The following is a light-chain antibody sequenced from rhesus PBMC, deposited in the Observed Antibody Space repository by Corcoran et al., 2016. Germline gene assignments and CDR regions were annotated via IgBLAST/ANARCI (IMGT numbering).Light chain of an antibody. CDR3: QHHNSDPCT. Sequence: DIQMTQSPSSLSASVGDTVTITCRASQGISSYLAWYQQKPGEAPKLLSYKASTLQSGVPSRFSGSGSVTDFTLTISSLQPEDFATYYCQHHNSDPCTFGGGTKVELK. CDR2: KAS. J-gene: IGKJ4*01. CDR1: QGISSY. V-gene: IGKV1-25*01.